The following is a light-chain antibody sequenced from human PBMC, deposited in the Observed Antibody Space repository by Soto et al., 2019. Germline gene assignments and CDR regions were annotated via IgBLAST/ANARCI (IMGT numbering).Light chain of an antibody. J-gene: IGKJ1*01. CDR1: QSISAW. CDR3: QQYHRYST. CDR2: DVS. V-gene: IGKV1-5*01. Sequence: DIQMTQSPSTLSASVGDRVTITCRASQSISAWLAWYQQKPGKAPNLLIYDVSTLDSGVPSRFSGSASGTEFTLTISSLESDDFATYYCQQYHRYSTFGQGHRVDIK.